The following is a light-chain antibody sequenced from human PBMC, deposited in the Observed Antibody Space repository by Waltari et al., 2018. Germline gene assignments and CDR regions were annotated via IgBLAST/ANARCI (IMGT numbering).Light chain of an antibody. CDR2: GAS. Sequence: EIALTQSPGTLSLSPGERATLSCRASQSVSSNYLTWYQQRPGQAPRLLVSGASSRATGIADRWSGSGSGRDFTLTISRLEPEDFGVYYCHQYGSSRYTFGQGTKLEIK. CDR3: HQYGSSRYT. CDR1: QSVSSNY. J-gene: IGKJ2*01. V-gene: IGKV3-20*01.